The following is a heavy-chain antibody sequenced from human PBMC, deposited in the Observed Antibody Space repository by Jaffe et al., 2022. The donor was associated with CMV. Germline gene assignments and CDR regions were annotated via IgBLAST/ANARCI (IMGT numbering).Heavy chain of an antibody. CDR1: GFTFSSYS. Sequence: EVQLVESGGGLVKPGGSLRLSCAASGFTFSSYSMNWVRQAPGKGLEWVSSISSSSSYIYYADSVKGRFTISRDNAKNSLYLQMNSLRAEDTAVYYCARDLSGYYRRGYYFDYWGQGTLVTVSS. CDR2: ISSSSSYI. J-gene: IGHJ4*02. CDR3: ARDLSGYYRRGYYFDY. V-gene: IGHV3-21*01. D-gene: IGHD3-22*01.